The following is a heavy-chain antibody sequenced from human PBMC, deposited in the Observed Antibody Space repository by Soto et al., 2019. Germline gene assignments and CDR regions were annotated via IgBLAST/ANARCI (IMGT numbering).Heavy chain of an antibody. J-gene: IGHJ5*02. Sequence: SQTLSLTCAISGDSVSSNSAAWNWISQSPSRGLEWLGRTYYRSKWYNDYAVSVKSRITINPDTSKNQFSLQLNSVTPEDTAVYYCARHSPYSTKVPGFDPWGQGTLVTVSS. CDR2: TYYRSKWYN. CDR1: GDSVSSNSAA. D-gene: IGHD1-26*01. CDR3: ARHSPYSTKVPGFDP. V-gene: IGHV6-1*01.